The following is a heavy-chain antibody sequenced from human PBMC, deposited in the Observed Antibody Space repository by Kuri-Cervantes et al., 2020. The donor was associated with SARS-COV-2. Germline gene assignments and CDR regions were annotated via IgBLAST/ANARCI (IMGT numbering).Heavy chain of an antibody. J-gene: IGHJ4*02. D-gene: IGHD2-21*01. CDR3: AKDHFGVHDF. V-gene: IGHV3-30*18. CDR1: GFTFSSYG. CDR2: ISYDGKKK. Sequence: GESLKISCAASGFTFSSYGMHWVRQAPGKGLEWVAVISYDGKKKKCIGSGKGRFTISRDSSQNTVYLRMTNLRSEDTAMYYCAKDHFGVHDFWGQGTLVTVSS.